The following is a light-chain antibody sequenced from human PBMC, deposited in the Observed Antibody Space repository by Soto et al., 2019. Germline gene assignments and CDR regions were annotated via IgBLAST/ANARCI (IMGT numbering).Light chain of an antibody. CDR1: QNFRVY. V-gene: IGKV1-39*01. CDR2: ATS. CDR3: QQIFGTRYS. Sequence: DIQMTQSPSSLSASVGDRVTITCRASQNFRVYLNWYQQKPGKAPKPLIYATSTLLSGVPSRFSGSGSGTDFTLTITSLQPEDFATYYCQQIFGTRYSFGQGTKLEIK. J-gene: IGKJ2*03.